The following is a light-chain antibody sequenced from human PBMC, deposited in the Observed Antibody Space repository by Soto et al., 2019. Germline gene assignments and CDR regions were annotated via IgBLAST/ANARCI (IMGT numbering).Light chain of an antibody. CDR3: QQRSNWPRAWT. CDR1: QSVSSY. V-gene: IGKV3-11*01. CDR2: DAS. Sequence: EIVLTQSPATLSLSPGEGATLSCRASQSVSSYLAWYQQKPGQAPRLLIYDASNRATGIPARFSGSGSGTDFTLTISSLEPEDFAVYYCQQRSNWPRAWTFGQGTKVDIK. J-gene: IGKJ1*01.